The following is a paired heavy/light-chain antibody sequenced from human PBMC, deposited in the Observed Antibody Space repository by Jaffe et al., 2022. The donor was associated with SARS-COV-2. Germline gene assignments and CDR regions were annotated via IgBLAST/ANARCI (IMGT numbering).Light chain of an antibody. CDR3: QVWDSSSDHLYV. J-gene: IGLJ1*01. V-gene: IGLV3-21*04. Sequence: SYVMTQPPSVSVAPGKTARITCGGNNIGSKSVHWYQQKPGQAPVPVIYYESDRPSGISERFSGSNSGNTATLTISRVEAGDEADYYCQVWDSSSDHLYVFGTGTKVTVL. CDR1: NIGSKS. CDR2: YES.
Heavy chain of an antibody. D-gene: IGHD3-22*01. CDR1: GYTFTNYA. V-gene: IGHV7-4-1*02. Sequence: QVQLVQSGSELKKPGASVQVSCKASGYTFTNYAMNWVRQAPGQGLEWMGWINTNTGSPTYAQGFTGRFVFSLDTSVSTAYLQISSLKAEDTAVYYCATYDTSGYYQTDAFDIWGQGTMVTVSS. CDR2: INTNTGSP. CDR3: ATYDTSGYYQTDAFDI. J-gene: IGHJ3*02.